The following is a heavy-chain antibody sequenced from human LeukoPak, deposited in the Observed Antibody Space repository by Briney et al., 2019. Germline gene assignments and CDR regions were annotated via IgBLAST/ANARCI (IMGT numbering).Heavy chain of an antibody. V-gene: IGHV3-21*01. J-gene: IGHJ4*02. CDR1: GFTFSSYS. D-gene: IGHD3-3*01. Sequence: GGSLRLSCAASGFTFSSYSMNWVRQAPGKGLEWVSSISSSSSYIYYADSVKGRFTISRDNAKNSLYLQMNSLRAEDTAVYYCARVLDDFWSGLQPVDYWGQGTLVTVSS. CDR3: ARVLDDFWSGLQPVDY. CDR2: ISSSSSYI.